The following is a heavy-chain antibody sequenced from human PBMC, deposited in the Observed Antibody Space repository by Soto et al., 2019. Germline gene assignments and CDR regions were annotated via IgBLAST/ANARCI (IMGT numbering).Heavy chain of an antibody. D-gene: IGHD1-1*01. CDR2: IYPGDSGT. Sequence: PGESLKISCKGSGYNFTSYWIGWVRQMPGKGLEWMGIIYPGDSGTRYSPSFQGQVTISADKSISTAYLQWSSLKASDTAMYYCARHARTTGRTTPYAMDVWGQGTTVTVSS. CDR3: ARHARTTGRTTPYAMDV. CDR1: GYNFTSYW. V-gene: IGHV5-51*01. J-gene: IGHJ6*02.